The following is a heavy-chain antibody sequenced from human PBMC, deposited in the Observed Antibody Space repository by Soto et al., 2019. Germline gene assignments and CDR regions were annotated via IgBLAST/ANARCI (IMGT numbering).Heavy chain of an antibody. V-gene: IGHV1-2*04. D-gene: IGHD1-26*01. Sequence: ASVKVSCKASGYTFTGYYMHWVRQAPGQGLEWMGWINPNSGGTNYAQKFQGWVTMTRDTSISTAYMELSRLRSDDTAVYYCARDRRIVGATSVYYYGMDVWGQGTTVTVSS. CDR1: GYTFTGYY. CDR2: INPNSGGT. J-gene: IGHJ6*02. CDR3: ARDRRIVGATSVYYYGMDV.